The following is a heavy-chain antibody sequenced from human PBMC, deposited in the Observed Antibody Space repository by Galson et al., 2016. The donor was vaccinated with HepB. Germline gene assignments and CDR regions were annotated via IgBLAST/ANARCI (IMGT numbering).Heavy chain of an antibody. Sequence: SETLSLTCTVSRDSVSNYFWNWIRQTPGEGLEWIGYVYYSGTINYNPSLKSRVSMSVDTAKNQISLRLSSVTSADTAVYYCASRSHRSIGGAHDIWGQGTRVTVSS. D-gene: IGHD6-6*01. CDR3: ASRSHRSIGGAHDI. V-gene: IGHV4-59*02. CDR2: VYYSGTI. CDR1: RDSVSNYF. J-gene: IGHJ3*02.